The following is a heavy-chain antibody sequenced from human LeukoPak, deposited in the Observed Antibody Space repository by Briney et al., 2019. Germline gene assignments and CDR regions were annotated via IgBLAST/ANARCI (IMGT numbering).Heavy chain of an antibody. CDR3: TTKGYSGYDLGIIDY. J-gene: IGHJ4*02. CDR2: IKSKTDGGTT. V-gene: IGHV3-15*01. Sequence: GGSLRLSCAASGSTFSNAWMSWVRQAPGKGLEWVGRIKSKTDGGTTDYAAPVKGRFTISRDDSKNTLYLQMNSLKTEDTAVYYCTTKGYSGYDLGIIDYWGQGTLVTVSS. CDR1: GSTFSNAW. D-gene: IGHD5-12*01.